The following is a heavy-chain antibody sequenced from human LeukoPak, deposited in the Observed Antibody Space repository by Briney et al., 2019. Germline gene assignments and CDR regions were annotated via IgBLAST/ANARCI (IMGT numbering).Heavy chain of an antibody. CDR3: ARGWDILTGYYGRHFDY. CDR2: ISYDGSNK. D-gene: IGHD3-9*01. CDR1: GFTFSGYA. J-gene: IGHJ4*02. Sequence: GGSLRLSCAASGFTFSGYAMHWVRQAPGKGLEWVAVISYDGSNKYYADSVKGRFTISRDNSKNTLYLQMNSLRAEDTAVYYCARGWDILTGYYGRHFDYWGQGTLVTVSS. V-gene: IGHV3-30*04.